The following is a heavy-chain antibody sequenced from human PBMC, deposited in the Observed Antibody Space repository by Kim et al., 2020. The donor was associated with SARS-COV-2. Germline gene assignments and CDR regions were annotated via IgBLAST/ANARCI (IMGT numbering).Heavy chain of an antibody. V-gene: IGHV1-2*04. J-gene: IGHJ5*02. CDR3: ARGAEGYCSGGSCRYNWFDP. CDR2: INPNSGGT. CDR1: GYTFTGYY. D-gene: IGHD2-15*01. Sequence: ASVKVSCKASGYTFTGYYMHWVRQAPGQGLEWMGWINPNSGGTNYAQKFQGWVTMTRDTSISTAYMELSRLRSDDTAVYYCARGAEGYCSGGSCRYNWFDPWGQGTLVTVSS.